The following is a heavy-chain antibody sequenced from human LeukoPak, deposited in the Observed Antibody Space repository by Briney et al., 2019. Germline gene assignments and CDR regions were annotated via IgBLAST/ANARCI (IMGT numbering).Heavy chain of an antibody. CDR2: ISGSGTTT. V-gene: IGHV3-23*01. CDR3: AKDAGTAAGGRGYFDY. D-gene: IGHD6-13*01. Sequence: GGSLRLSCAASGFTFSGYAMSWVRQAPGKGLEWVSIISGSGTTTYYADSVKGRFTISRDNSKNTVYVQMNSLRAEDTAVYYCAKDAGTAAGGRGYFDYWGQRTLVTVSS. CDR1: GFTFSGYA. J-gene: IGHJ4*02.